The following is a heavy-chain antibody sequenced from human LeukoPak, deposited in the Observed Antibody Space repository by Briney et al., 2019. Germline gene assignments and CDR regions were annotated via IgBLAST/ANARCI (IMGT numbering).Heavy chain of an antibody. CDR1: GYTFTSYD. CDR2: IIPILGIA. D-gene: IGHD3-10*01. CDR3: ASEMMVRGVITLGHDY. J-gene: IGHJ4*02. V-gene: IGHV1-69*04. Sequence: SVKVSCKASGYTFTSYDINWVRQATGQGLEWMGRIIPILGIANYAQKFQGRVTITADKSTSTAYMELSSLRSEDTAVYYCASEMMVRGVITLGHDYWGQGTLVTVSS.